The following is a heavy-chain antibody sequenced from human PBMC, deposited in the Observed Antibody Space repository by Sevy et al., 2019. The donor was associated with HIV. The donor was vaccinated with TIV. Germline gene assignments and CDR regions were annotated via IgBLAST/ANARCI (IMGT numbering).Heavy chain of an antibody. D-gene: IGHD2-15*01. Sequence: ASVKVSCKVSGYSLTELSIHWVRQAPGKGLEWMGSSEPKYRETTYAQTFQGRVTMTEDTSTDAAYMELRSLTSEDTAVYYCTTVVRRYYSGSRYYKGDWFDPWGQGTLVTVSS. CDR1: GYSLTELS. V-gene: IGHV1-24*01. CDR3: TTVVRRYYSGSRYYKGDWFDP. J-gene: IGHJ5*01. CDR2: SEPKYRET.